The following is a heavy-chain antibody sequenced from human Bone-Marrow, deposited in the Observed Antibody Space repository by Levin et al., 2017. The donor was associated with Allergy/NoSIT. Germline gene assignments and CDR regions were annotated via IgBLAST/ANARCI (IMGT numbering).Heavy chain of an antibody. J-gene: IGHJ4*02. Sequence: GESLKISCKAPDDTSTSYGITWVRQAPGQGLEWMGRISAGNGDTNYAQNLQGRVAMTTDTSTTTAYMELHTLKSDDTAVYFCARTLTSGLLDHWGQGTLVTVSS. CDR2: ISAGNGDT. CDR1: DDTSTSYG. V-gene: IGHV1-18*01. CDR3: ARTLTSGLLDH. D-gene: IGHD2-15*01.